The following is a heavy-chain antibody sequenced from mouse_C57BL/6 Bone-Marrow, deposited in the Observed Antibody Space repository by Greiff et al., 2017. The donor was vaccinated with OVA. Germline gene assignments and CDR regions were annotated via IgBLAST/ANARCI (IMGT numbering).Heavy chain of an antibody. J-gene: IGHJ1*03. D-gene: IGHD1-1*01. CDR1: GYTFTSYW. V-gene: IGHV1-7*01. CDR3: ARRVLRPYWYFDV. Sequence: QVQLQQSGAELAKPGASVKLSCKASGYTFTSYWMHWVKQRPGQGLEWIGYINPSSGYTKYNQKFKDKATLTADKSSSTAYMQLSSLTYEDSAVYYCARRVLRPYWYFDVWGTGTTVTVSS. CDR2: INPSSGYT.